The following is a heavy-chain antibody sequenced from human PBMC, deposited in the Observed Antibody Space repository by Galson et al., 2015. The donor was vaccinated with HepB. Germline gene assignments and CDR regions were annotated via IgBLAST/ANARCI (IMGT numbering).Heavy chain of an antibody. J-gene: IGHJ3*02. Sequence: SVKVSCKASGFTFTSSAVQWVRQARGQRLEWIGWIVVGSGNTNYAQKFQERVTITRDISTSTAYMELSSLRSEDTAVYYCAAGLQLWFPGAFDIWGQGTMVTVSS. CDR3: AAGLQLWFPGAFDI. CDR1: GFTFTSSA. V-gene: IGHV1-58*01. D-gene: IGHD5-18*01. CDR2: IVVGSGNT.